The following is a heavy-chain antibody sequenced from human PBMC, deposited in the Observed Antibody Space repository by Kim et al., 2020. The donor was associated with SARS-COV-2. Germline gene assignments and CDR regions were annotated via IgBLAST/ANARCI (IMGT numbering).Heavy chain of an antibody. D-gene: IGHD3-3*01. V-gene: IGHV1-2*02. CDR1: GYTFTGYY. CDR3: ATLIGATGP. J-gene: IGHJ5*02. CDR2: INNKNGDT. Sequence: ASVKVTCKASGYTFTGYYIHWVRQAPGQGLEWMGRINNKNGDTNSAQRIQGRLTMTRDTPISTAYMELSSQTSDDTAMYYCATLIGATGPCVQGTLITVS.